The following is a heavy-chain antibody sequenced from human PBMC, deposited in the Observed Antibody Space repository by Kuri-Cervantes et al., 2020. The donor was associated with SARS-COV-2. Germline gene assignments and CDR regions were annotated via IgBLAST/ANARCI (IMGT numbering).Heavy chain of an antibody. CDR1: GESFSGYY. D-gene: IGHD5-24*01. CDR3: ARARRDGYKGPLD. J-gene: IGHJ4*02. CDR2: VNHRGST. V-gene: IGHV4-34*01. Sequence: SQTLSLTCAFYGESFSGYYWNWIRQSPGKGLEWIGEVNHRGSTNYNPSLKGRVTISVDTSKNQFSLKLSSVTAADTAVYYCARARRDGYKGPLDWGQGTLVTVSS.